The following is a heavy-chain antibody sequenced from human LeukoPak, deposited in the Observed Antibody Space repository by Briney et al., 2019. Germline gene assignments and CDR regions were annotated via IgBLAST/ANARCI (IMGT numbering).Heavy chain of an antibody. CDR1: GFTFSTYW. J-gene: IGHJ5*02. D-gene: IGHD3-22*01. CDR2: IKEDGSQK. Sequence: GGSLRLSCAASGFTFSTYWMTWVRQAPGKGLEWVGNIKEDGSQKNYVDSVKGRFTISRDNAKNSLYLQMNSLTAEDTAVYYCARDLGQYYDTSDNWFDPWGQGTLVTVSS. CDR3: ARDLGQYYDTSDNWFDP. V-gene: IGHV3-7*01.